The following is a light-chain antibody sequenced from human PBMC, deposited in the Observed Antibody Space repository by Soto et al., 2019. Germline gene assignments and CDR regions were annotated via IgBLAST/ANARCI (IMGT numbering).Light chain of an antibody. CDR1: SSDIGSYNY. V-gene: IGLV2-14*01. CDR2: EVS. Sequence: QSVLTQPASVSGSPGQSITISCTGASSDIGSYNYVSWYQQHLGKAPKLIIYEVSNRPSGVSNRLSGSKSGNTASLTISGLQTEDDADYYCSSYTGTTTVFGGGTKLTVL. CDR3: SSYTGTTTV. J-gene: IGLJ3*02.